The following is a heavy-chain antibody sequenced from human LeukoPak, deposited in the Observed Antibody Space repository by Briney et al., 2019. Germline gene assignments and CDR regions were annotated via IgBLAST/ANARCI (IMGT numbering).Heavy chain of an antibody. V-gene: IGHV3-64D*06. CDR3: VKGLGYCSGGSCYTATDY. Sequence: GGSLRLSCSASGFTFSSYAMHWVRQAPGKGLEYVSAISSNGGSTYYADSVKGRFTISRDKSKNTLYLQMSSLRAEDTAVYYCVKGLGYCSGGSCYTATDYWGQGTLVTVSS. D-gene: IGHD2-15*01. CDR1: GFTFSSYA. CDR2: ISSNGGST. J-gene: IGHJ4*02.